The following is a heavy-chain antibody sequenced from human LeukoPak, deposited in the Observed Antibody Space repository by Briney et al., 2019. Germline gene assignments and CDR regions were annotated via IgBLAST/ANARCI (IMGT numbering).Heavy chain of an antibody. CDR1: GYNFTGYY. CDR2: INPNSGGT. CDR3: AKQQLAPYYYYYGMDV. D-gene: IGHD6-13*01. J-gene: IGHJ6*02. V-gene: IGHV1-2*02. Sequence: WASVKVSCKASGYNFTGYYLHWVRQAPGQGLEWMGWINPNSGGTRYAQKFQGRVTMTRDTSISTAYMELSRLRSDDTALYYCAKQQLAPYYYYYGMDVWGQGTTVTVSS.